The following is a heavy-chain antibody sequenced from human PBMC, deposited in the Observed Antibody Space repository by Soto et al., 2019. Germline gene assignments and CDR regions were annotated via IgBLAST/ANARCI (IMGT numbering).Heavy chain of an antibody. D-gene: IGHD2-15*01. V-gene: IGHV3-23*01. Sequence: GGSLRLSCAASGFPFDSFAFYWVRQTPGKGLECVSAISVSSGTYYADSVKGRFTISRDNSMSTVYLQMNSLRSEDTAMYYCAKRGHPSSLKWAYFDSWGQGTLVTVSS. CDR3: AKRGHPSSLKWAYFDS. CDR1: GFPFDSFA. CDR2: ISVSSGT. J-gene: IGHJ4*02.